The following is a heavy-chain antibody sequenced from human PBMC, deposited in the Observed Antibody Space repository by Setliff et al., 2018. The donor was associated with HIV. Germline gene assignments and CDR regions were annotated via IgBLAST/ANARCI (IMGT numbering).Heavy chain of an antibody. CDR3: ARLGRPYSGQGWFDP. CDR1: GDSIFTSTYY. V-gene: IGHV4-39*01. CDR2: IYYSGNT. D-gene: IGHD5-12*01. J-gene: IGHJ5*02. Sequence: SETLSLTCSVSGDSIFTSTYYWGWIRQPPGKRLEWIGSIYYSGNTYYNPSLKSRVTISVDTSKNQFFLNLSLVTATDSAVYYCARLGRPYSGQGWFDPWGQETLVTVSS.